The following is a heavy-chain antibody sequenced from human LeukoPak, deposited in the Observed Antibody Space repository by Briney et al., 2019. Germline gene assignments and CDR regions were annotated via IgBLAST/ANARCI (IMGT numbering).Heavy chain of an antibody. CDR1: GFTFSSYW. D-gene: IGHD3-16*01. Sequence: GESLRLSCAASGFTFSSYWMHWVRQAPGKGLVWVSRINTDGITTNYADSVKGRFTISRDNAKNTLYLQMNGLRAEDTAVYYRARDRGGSSFDYWGQGTLVTVSS. CDR2: INTDGITT. CDR3: ARDRGGSSFDY. J-gene: IGHJ4*02. V-gene: IGHV3-74*01.